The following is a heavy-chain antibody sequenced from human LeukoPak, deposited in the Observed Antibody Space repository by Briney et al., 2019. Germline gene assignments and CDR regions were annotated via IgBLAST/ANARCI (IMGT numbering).Heavy chain of an antibody. CDR1: GGSISSSSYY. CDR2: INHSGST. J-gene: IGHJ5*02. CDR3: ARPIYYYGSLRPYNWFDP. Sequence: SETLSLTCTVSGGSISSSSYYWSWIRQPPGKGLEWIGEINHSGSTNYNPSLKSRVTISVDTSKNQFSLKLSSVTAADTAVYYCARPIYYYGSLRPYNWFDPWGQGTLVTVSS. D-gene: IGHD3-10*01. V-gene: IGHV4-39*07.